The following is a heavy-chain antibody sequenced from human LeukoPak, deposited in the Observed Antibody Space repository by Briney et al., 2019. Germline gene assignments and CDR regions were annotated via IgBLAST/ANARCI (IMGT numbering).Heavy chain of an antibody. V-gene: IGHV4-59*01. CDR2: IYYSGST. CDR3: ARDEGSYWYNWFDP. Sequence: SETLSLTCTVSGGSISSYYWSWIRQPPGKGLEWIGYIYYSGSTNYNPSLKSRVTISVDTSKNQFSLKLSSVTAADTAVYYCARDEGSYWYNWFDPWGQGTLVTVSS. J-gene: IGHJ5*02. CDR1: GGSISSYY. D-gene: IGHD1-26*01.